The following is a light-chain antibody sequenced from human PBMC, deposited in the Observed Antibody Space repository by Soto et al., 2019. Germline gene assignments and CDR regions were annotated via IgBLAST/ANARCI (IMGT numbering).Light chain of an antibody. J-gene: IGLJ2*01. CDR2: LNSDGSH. Sequence: QSVLTQSPSASASLGASVKFTCTLTSGHSSYAIAWHQQQPGKGPRFLMKLNSDGSHNKGDGIPDRFSGSCSGAERYITISSLQSEDEADYYCETWGTGVRVFGGGTKLTVL. V-gene: IGLV4-69*01. CDR3: ETWGTGVRV. CDR1: SGHSSYA.